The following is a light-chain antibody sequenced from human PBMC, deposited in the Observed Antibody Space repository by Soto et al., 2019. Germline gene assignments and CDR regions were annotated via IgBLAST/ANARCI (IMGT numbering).Light chain of an antibody. CDR3: QQYGSSPGGT. CDR2: GAS. CDR1: QSVSSSY. J-gene: IGKJ1*01. Sequence: EIVLTQSPGTLSLSPGERATLSCRASQSVSSSYLARYQQKPGQAPRLLNYGASSRATGIPDRFSGSGSGTDFTLTISRLEPEDFAVYYCQQYGSSPGGTFGQGTKVEIK. V-gene: IGKV3-20*01.